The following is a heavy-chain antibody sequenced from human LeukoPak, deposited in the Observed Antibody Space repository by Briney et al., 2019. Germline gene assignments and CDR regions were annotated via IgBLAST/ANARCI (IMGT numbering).Heavy chain of an antibody. D-gene: IGHD3-10*01. CDR3: AREGYYGSGSPPSLYFDY. CDR2: TTSDSNVK. V-gene: IGHV3-30-3*01. J-gene: IGHJ4*02. Sequence: GGSLRLSCAASGFTFRNYVIHWVRQAPGKGLEWVAVTTSDSNVKLYADSVKGRFTISRDNSRSTLYLKMNSLRPEDTAIYYCAREGYYGSGSPPSLYFDYWGQGTLVTVSS. CDR1: GFTFRNYV.